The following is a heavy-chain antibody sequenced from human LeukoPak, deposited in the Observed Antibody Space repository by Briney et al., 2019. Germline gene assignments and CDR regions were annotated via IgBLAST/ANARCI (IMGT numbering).Heavy chain of an antibody. V-gene: IGHV4-4*09. CDR2: IYTSGST. J-gene: IGHJ6*03. CDR1: GCSISSYY. CDR3: ARRTTAPGGGYYYYMDV. Sequence: SETLSLTCTVSGCSISSYYWSWIRQAPGKGLEWIGYIYTSGSTNYNPSLKSRVTISVDTSKNQFSLKLSSVTAADTAVYYCARRTTAPGGGYYYYMDVWGKGTTVTVSS. D-gene: IGHD1-7*01.